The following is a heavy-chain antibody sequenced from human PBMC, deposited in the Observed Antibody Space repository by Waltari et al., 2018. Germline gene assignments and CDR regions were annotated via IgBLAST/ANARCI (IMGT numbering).Heavy chain of an antibody. J-gene: IGHJ3*01. CDR1: GYTFSSFG. CDR3: ARTKFGNAFDV. Sequence: QVQLVQSGTEVKRPGASVTVSCKASGYTFSSFGINWVRQVPGQGFEWVGWVNPGNDNTNNEQKLKDRVRMTADTATTTAYMELRTLTSDDTAVYYCARTKFGNAFDVWGQGTLVTVSS. D-gene: IGHD3-10*01. CDR2: VNPGNDNT. V-gene: IGHV1-18*01.